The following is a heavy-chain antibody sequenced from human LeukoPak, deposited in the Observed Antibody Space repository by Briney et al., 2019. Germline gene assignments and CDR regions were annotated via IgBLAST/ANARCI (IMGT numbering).Heavy chain of an antibody. Sequence: GGSLRLSCAASGFTFSDYYMSWIRQAPGKGLEWVSYISSSGSTIYYADSVKGRFTISRDNAKNSLYLQMNSLRAEDTAVYYCARDWSGGWYSIWYFDLWGRGTLVTVSS. CDR3: ARDWSGGWYSIWYFDL. CDR1: GFTFSDYY. J-gene: IGHJ2*01. V-gene: IGHV3-11*04. CDR2: ISSSGSTI. D-gene: IGHD3-3*01.